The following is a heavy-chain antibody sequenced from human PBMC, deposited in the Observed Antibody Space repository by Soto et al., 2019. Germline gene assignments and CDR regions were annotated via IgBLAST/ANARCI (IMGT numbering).Heavy chain of an antibody. CDR1: SSGSYY. CDR2: IKQDGSEK. V-gene: IGHV3-7*01. CDR3: ERDGRYCSGGSRCYYDQ. J-gene: IGHJ4*02. D-gene: IGHD2-15*01. Sequence: SSGSYYWSWIRQPPGRGMEWVANIKQDGSEKYYVDSVKGRFTISSDNAKNSLYLQMNSLRAEDTAVYYCERDGRYCSGGSRCYYDQCGQGTLVTV.